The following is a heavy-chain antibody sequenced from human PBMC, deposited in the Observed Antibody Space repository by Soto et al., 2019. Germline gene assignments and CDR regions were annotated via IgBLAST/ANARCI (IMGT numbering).Heavy chain of an antibody. CDR1: GGSISRTTHY. CDR3: ARHSAFFE. Sequence: QLQLQESGPGLVKPSETLSLTCTVSGGSISRTTHYWGWIRQSPGRGLEWIGSSDRTGNTYNNPSLKNRVTVSVDTSKNQFSLRLSSVTAADTALYYCARHSAFFEWGQGILVTVSS. J-gene: IGHJ4*02. V-gene: IGHV4-39*01. CDR2: SDRTGNT. D-gene: IGHD3-10*01.